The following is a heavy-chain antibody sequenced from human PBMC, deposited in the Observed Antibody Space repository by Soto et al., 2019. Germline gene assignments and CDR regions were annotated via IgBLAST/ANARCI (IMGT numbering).Heavy chain of an antibody. J-gene: IGHJ5*02. D-gene: IGHD6-19*01. Sequence: GSGPKLVNPTQTLTLNCIFCGFSLRNSGVGVGWIRQPPGKALEWLGFIYWNDDKRYSPSLKSRLTITKDTSKNQVVLTMTNMDPVDTATYYCAKSGSSGWYGWFDPWGQGILVTVSS. CDR2: IYWNDDK. V-gene: IGHV2-5*01. CDR3: AKSGSSGWYGWFDP. CDR1: GFSLRNSGVG.